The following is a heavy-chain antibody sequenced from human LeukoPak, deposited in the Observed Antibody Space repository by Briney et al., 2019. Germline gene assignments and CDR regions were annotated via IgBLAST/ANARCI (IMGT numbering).Heavy chain of an antibody. V-gene: IGHV3-11*05. CDR3: AKGGGAYYSDSSTYSAPFEH. CDR2: ISSSGTYA. Sequence: GGSLRLSCVASGFTFSDYYMSWIRQAPGKGLQYVSYISSSGTYANYANSVKGRFTNSRDNAKNSLYLQMNSLRAEDTAVYYCAKGGGAYYSDSSTYSAPFEHWGQGTLVTVSS. CDR1: GFTFSDYY. D-gene: IGHD3-22*01. J-gene: IGHJ4*02.